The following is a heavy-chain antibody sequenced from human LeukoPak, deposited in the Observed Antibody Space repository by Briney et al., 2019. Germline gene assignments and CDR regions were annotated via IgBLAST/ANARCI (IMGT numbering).Heavy chain of an antibody. D-gene: IGHD3-10*01. Sequence: ASPRPSPKPSLYTSSGYSIRSGSDTPGQGLEWMEWIHPNSGGTNYAQKFQGRVTMTRDTSISTAYMELSRLRSDDTAVYYCARDRDGMDVWGQGTTVTVSS. J-gene: IGHJ6*02. V-gene: IGHV1-2*02. CDR1: LYTSSGYS. CDR2: IHPNSGGT. CDR3: ARDRDGMDV.